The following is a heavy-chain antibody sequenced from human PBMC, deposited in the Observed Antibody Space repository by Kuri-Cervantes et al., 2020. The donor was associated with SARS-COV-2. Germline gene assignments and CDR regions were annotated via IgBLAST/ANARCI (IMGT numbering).Heavy chain of an antibody. CDR2: IGSRSSST. CDR1: GFTLSSHS. V-gene: IGHV3-21*01. J-gene: IGHJ3*02. CDR3: ARDPSQGRADI. Sequence: GESLKISCAASGFTLSSHSVNWVRQAPGKGLEWVSSIGSRSSSTYYSDSVRGRFTISRDNAKNLLYLQMNSLRAEDTAVYYCARDPSQGRADIWGQGTMVTVSS.